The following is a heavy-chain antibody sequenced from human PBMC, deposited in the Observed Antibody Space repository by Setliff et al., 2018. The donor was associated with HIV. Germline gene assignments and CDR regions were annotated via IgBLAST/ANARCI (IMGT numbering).Heavy chain of an antibody. J-gene: IGHJ4*02. Sequence: GASVKVSCKASGYTFISYAIHWVRQAPGQSLEWMVWVTGGSGNTKYSEKFQGRGTLTSDTSASTAYMKLSSLRSEDTAVYYWARRGSGSSFDFEYWGQGTLVTVSS. CDR3: ARRGSGSSFDFEY. CDR2: VTGGSGNT. CDR1: GYTFISYA. D-gene: IGHD3-10*01. V-gene: IGHV1-3*01.